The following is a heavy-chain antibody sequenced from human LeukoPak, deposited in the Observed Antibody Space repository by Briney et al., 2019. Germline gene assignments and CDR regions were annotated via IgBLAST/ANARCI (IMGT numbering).Heavy chain of an antibody. J-gene: IGHJ4*02. D-gene: IGHD4-11*01. V-gene: IGHV4-59*11. Sequence: SETLSLTCTVSGGSISSHYWSWIRQPPGKGLEWIGYIYYSGGTNYNPSLKSRVTISVDTSKNQFSLKLSSVTAADTAVYYCAREEGYSNTFDYWGQGTLVTVSS. CDR1: GGSISSHY. CDR2: IYYSGGT. CDR3: AREEGYSNTFDY.